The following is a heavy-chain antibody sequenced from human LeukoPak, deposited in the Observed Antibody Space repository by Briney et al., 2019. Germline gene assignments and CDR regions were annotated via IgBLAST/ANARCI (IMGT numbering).Heavy chain of an antibody. Sequence: SETLSLTCAVSGGSISSSNWWSWVRQPPGKGLEWIGEIYQSGSTYYNPSLRSRVTISVDTSKNQFSLKLSSVTAADTAVYYCARRYGSGSYYHNYFDYWGQGTLVTVSS. CDR2: IYQSGST. J-gene: IGHJ4*02. CDR1: GGSISSSNW. CDR3: ARRYGSGSYYHNYFDY. V-gene: IGHV4-4*02. D-gene: IGHD3-10*01.